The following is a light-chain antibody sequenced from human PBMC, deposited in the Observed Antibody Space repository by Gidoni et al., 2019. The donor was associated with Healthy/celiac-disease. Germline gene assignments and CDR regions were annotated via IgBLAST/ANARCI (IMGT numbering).Light chain of an antibody. J-gene: IGLJ3*02. CDR2: SNN. V-gene: IGLV1-44*01. Sequence: QSVLTQPPSASGTPGQRVTISCSGSSSQLPGTAPKLLIYSNNQRPSGVPDRFSGSKSGTSASLAISGLQSEDEADYYCAAWDDSLNGPVFGGGTKLTVL. CDR3: AAWDDSLNGPV. CDR1: SS.